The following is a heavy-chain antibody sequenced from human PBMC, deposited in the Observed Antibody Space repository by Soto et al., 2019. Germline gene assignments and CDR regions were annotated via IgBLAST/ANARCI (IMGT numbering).Heavy chain of an antibody. Sequence: ASVKVSCKASEYSFTGHYLHWVRQAPGQGLEWMGWIDPKSGDTKYAPKFQDRVTMTSDTSTSTAYMDLTNLRYDDTAVYYCARDYDKSGYDYFDPWGQGTLVTVSS. CDR3: ARDYDKSGYDYFDP. V-gene: IGHV1-2*02. CDR1: EYSFTGHY. J-gene: IGHJ5*02. CDR2: IDPKSGDT. D-gene: IGHD3-22*01.